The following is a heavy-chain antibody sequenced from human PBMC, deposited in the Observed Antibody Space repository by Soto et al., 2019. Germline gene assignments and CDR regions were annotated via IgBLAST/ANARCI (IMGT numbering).Heavy chain of an antibody. J-gene: IGHJ5*02. V-gene: IGHV2-5*02. CDR1: GFSLCTSGVG. CDR2: IYWDVDK. Sequence: QITLKESGPTLVKPTQTLTLTCTFSGFSLCTSGVGVGWIRQPPGKALEWLALIYWDVDKRYSPSLKSRRTITKDTSKNQVVLTMTNMHPVDTAAYYCAHYTRRWFDPWGQGTLVTVSS. D-gene: IGHD2-2*02. CDR3: AHYTRRWFDP.